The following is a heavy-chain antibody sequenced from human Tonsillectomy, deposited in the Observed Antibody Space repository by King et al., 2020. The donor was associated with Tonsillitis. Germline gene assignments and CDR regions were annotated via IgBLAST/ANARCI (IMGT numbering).Heavy chain of an antibody. V-gene: IGHV1-69*12. CDR1: GGTLSNYA. D-gene: IGHD2-8*01. J-gene: IGHJ6*03. CDR3: AIDRRDCTNGVCSYAYYYYMDG. Sequence: VQLVQSGAEVKKPGSSVKVSCKASGGTLSNYAISWVRQAPGQGLEWMGGIIPIFGIGKYAQKFQGRVAITADESTSTAYMALSSLRSEDTAVYYCAIDRRDCTNGVCSYAYYYYMDGWGRGTTVTVS. CDR2: IIPIFGIG.